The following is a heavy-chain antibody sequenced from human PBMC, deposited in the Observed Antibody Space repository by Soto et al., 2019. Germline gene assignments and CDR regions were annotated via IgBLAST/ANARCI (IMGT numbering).Heavy chain of an antibody. D-gene: IGHD3-22*01. CDR1: GFTFSNAW. V-gene: IGHV3-15*01. CDR2: IKSKTDGGTT. Sequence: GGSLRLSCAASGFTFSNAWMSWVRQAPGKGLEWVGRIKSKTDGGTTDYAAPVKGRFTISRDDSKNTLYLQMNSLKTEDTAVYYCTTGNYYDSSGYSRPFDYWGQGTLVTVSS. J-gene: IGHJ4*02. CDR3: TTGNYYDSSGYSRPFDY.